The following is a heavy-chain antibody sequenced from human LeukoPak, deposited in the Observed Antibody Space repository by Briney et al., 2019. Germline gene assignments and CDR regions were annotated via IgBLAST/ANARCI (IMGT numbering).Heavy chain of an antibody. CDR1: GFTFSSYG. D-gene: IGHD5-18*01. CDR3: AKEGGYSYGLYGMDV. Sequence: GGSLRLSCAASGFTFSSYGMHWVRQAQGKGLEWLAVISYDGSNKYYADSVKGRFTISRDNSENTLYLQMNSLRAEDTAVYYCAKEGGYSYGLYGMDVWGQGTTVTVSS. V-gene: IGHV3-30*18. J-gene: IGHJ6*02. CDR2: ISYDGSNK.